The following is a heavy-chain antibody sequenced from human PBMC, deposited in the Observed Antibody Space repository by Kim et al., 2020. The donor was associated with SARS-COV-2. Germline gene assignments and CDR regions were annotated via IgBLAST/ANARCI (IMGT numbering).Heavy chain of an antibody. CDR3: ARDGGKWYYDSSGYYPYYYYYGMDV. CDR1: GYTFTSYA. D-gene: IGHD3-22*01. CDR2: INAGNGNT. V-gene: IGHV1-3*01. J-gene: IGHJ6*02. Sequence: ASVKVSCKASGYTFTSYAMHWVRQAPGQRLEWMGWINAGNGNTKYSQKFQGRVTINRDTSASTAYMELSSLRSEDTAVYYCARDGGKWYYDSSGYYPYYYYYGMDVWGQGTTVTVSS.